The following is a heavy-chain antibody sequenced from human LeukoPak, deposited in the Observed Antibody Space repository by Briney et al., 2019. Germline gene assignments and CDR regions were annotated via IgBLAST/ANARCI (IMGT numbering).Heavy chain of an antibody. Sequence: GSLRLSCAASGFSFSSNVMIWVRQAPGKGLEWVSAISGSGGSTYYADSVKGRFTISRDNSKNTLYLQMNSLRAEDTAVYYCALITIFGVVTANDAFDIWGQGTMVTVSS. J-gene: IGHJ3*02. CDR3: ALITIFGVVTANDAFDI. V-gene: IGHV3-23*01. CDR1: GFSFSSNV. D-gene: IGHD3-3*01. CDR2: ISGSGGST.